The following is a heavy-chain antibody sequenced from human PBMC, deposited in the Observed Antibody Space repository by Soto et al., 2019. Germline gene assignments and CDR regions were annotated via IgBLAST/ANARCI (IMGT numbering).Heavy chain of an antibody. J-gene: IGHJ4*02. CDR1: GYTFTGYY. CDR3: ARGGVSGYDLLFYFDY. D-gene: IGHD5-12*01. Sequence: GASVKVSCKASGYTFTGYYMHWVRQAPGQGLEWMGWISANNGDTNYAQKLQGRVTMTTDTSTSTAYMELRSLRSDDTAVYYCARGGVSGYDLLFYFDYWGQGTLVPVSP. V-gene: IGHV1-18*04. CDR2: ISANNGDT.